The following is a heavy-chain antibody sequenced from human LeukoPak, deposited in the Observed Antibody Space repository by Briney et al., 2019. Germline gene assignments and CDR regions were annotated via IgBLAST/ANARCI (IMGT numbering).Heavy chain of an antibody. Sequence: GGSLRLSCVVSGFTFTSYAMTWVRLAPGKGLEWVSAISGSGGSTYYADSVKGRFTISRDNSRDTLYLQMNSLRVEDTAIYYCAKVPYDSGSYSTLDYWGQGTLVTVSS. CDR3: AKVPYDSGSYSTLDY. CDR2: ISGSGGST. V-gene: IGHV3-23*01. CDR1: GFTFTSYA. D-gene: IGHD3-10*01. J-gene: IGHJ4*02.